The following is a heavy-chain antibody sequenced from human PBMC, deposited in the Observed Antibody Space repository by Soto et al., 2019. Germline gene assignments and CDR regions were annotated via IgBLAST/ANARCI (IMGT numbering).Heavy chain of an antibody. D-gene: IGHD1-1*01. CDR1: GYTFNDYH. V-gene: IGHV1-2*02. CDR2: INPNSGDT. CDR3: ARRRLTTGTDYFDH. J-gene: IGHJ4*02. Sequence: GASVKVSCKTSGYTFNDYHLHWVRQAPGQGLEWMGSINPNSGDTDYAQRFQGRVTLTRDTSIRTVYMELSILRSDDTAVYYCARRRLTTGTDYFDHWGQGXLVTVSS.